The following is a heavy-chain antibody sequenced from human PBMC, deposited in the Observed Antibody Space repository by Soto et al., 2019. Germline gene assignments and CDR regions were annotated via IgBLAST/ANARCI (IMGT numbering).Heavy chain of an antibody. J-gene: IGHJ6*04. D-gene: IGHD2-21*01. Sequence: EVQLEESGGGLVQPGRSLRLSCAASGFTFDDYAMHWVRQAPGRGLEWISGINWNSESIIYADSVKGRFTISRDNARNTLYLQMNSLRVEDTAFYFCAKAYCGRPSCFFPKTMDVWGKGTTVTVSS. V-gene: IGHV3-9*01. CDR1: GFTFDDYA. CDR3: AKAYCGRPSCFFPKTMDV. CDR2: INWNSESI.